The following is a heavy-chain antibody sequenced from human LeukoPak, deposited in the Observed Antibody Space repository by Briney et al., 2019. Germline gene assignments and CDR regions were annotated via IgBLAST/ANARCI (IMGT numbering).Heavy chain of an antibody. CDR1: GFPLSSYS. CDR3: VRVKGSYFDY. V-gene: IGHV3-48*01. D-gene: IGHD2-15*01. Sequence: GGSLRLSCAASGFPLSSYSINWVRQAPGKGLEWVSYISSSRSAIYYVDSVKGRFTVYRDNAKNSLFLQMNSPRAEDTAVYYCVRVKGSYFDYGGQGALVTVSS. J-gene: IGHJ4*02. CDR2: ISSSRSAI.